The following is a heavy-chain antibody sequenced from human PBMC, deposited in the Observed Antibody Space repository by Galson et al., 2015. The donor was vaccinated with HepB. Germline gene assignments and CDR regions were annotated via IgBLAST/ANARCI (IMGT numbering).Heavy chain of an antibody. CDR2: ISAYNGNT. V-gene: IGHV1-18*04. CDR3: ARGGITMVRGVPALYYYYYYMDV. Sequence: SVKVSCKASGYTFTSYGISWVRQAPGQGLEWMGWISAYNGNTNYAQKLQGRVTMTTDTSTSTAYMELRSLRSDDTAVYYCARGGITMVRGVPALYYYYYYMDVWGKGTTVTVSS. D-gene: IGHD3-10*01. J-gene: IGHJ6*03. CDR1: GYTFTSYG.